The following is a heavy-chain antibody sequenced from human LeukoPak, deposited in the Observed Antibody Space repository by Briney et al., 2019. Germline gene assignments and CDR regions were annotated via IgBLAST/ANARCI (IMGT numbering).Heavy chain of an antibody. V-gene: IGHV4-34*01. CDR1: GGSFSGYY. Sequence: SETLSLTCAVYGGSFSGYYWSWIRQPQGKGLEWIGEINHSGSTNYNPSLKSRVTTSVDTSKNQFSLKLSSVTAADTAVYYCARIPPEYCSSTSCYKYGMDVWGQGTTVTVSS. D-gene: IGHD2-2*02. CDR3: ARIPPEYCSSTSCYKYGMDV. J-gene: IGHJ6*02. CDR2: INHSGST.